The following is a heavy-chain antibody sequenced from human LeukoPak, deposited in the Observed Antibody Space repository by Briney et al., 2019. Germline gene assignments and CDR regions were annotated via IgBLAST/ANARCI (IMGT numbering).Heavy chain of an antibody. V-gene: IGHV4-39*01. J-gene: IGHJ4*02. D-gene: IGHD1-14*01. CDR3: ARHLTPNHHFDY. CDR1: GGSISSSSYY. CDR2: IYYSGST. Sequence: PSETLSLTCTVSGGSISSSSYYWGWIRQPPGKGLEWIGSIYYSGSTYYNPSLKSRVTISVDTSKNQLSLKLSSVTAADTAVYYCARHLTPNHHFDYWGQGTLVTVSS.